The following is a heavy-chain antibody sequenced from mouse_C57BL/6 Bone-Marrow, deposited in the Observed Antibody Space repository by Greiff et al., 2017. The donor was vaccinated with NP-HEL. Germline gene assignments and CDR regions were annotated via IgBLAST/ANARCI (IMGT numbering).Heavy chain of an antibody. CDR3: TREFITTVYYFDY. CDR1: GFNIKDDY. V-gene: IGHV14-4*01. D-gene: IGHD1-1*01. Sequence: VQLKESGAELVRPGASVKLSCTASGFNIKDDYMHWVKQRPEQGLEWIGWIDPENGDTEYASKFQGKATITADTSSNTAYLQLSSLTSEDTAVYYCTREFITTVYYFDYWGQGTTLTVSS. CDR2: IDPENGDT. J-gene: IGHJ2*01.